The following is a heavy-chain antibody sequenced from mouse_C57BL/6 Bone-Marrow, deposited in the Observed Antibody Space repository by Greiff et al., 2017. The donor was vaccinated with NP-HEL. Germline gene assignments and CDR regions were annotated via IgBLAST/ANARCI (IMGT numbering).Heavy chain of an antibody. J-gene: IGHJ1*03. CDR3: ARDYYGSSYEYFDV. D-gene: IGHD1-1*01. CDR1: GYAFSSSW. Sequence: QVQLQQSGPELVKPGASVKISCKASGYAFSSSWMNWVKQRPGKGLEWIGRSYPGDGDTNYNGKFKGKATLTADKSSSTAYMQLSSLTSEDSAVYFCARDYYGSSYEYFDVWGTGTTVTVSS. CDR2: SYPGDGDT. V-gene: IGHV1-82*01.